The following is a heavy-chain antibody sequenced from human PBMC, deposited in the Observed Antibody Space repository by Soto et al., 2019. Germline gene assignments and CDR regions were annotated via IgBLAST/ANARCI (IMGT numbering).Heavy chain of an antibody. Sequence: PSETLSLTCAVFSASLGDHYWAWIRQSRDKGLEWIGEVHPSGSTDYRPSLKRRLTLALDTSKNQFSLQLNSVTPEDTAVYYCAREGGDSSSWYFDYWGQGILVTVSS. D-gene: IGHD6-13*01. CDR3: AREGGDSSSWYFDY. CDR1: SASLGDHY. CDR2: VHPSGST. V-gene: IGHV4-34*01. J-gene: IGHJ4*02.